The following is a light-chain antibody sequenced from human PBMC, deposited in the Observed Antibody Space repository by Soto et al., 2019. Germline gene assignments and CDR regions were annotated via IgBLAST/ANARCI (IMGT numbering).Light chain of an antibody. CDR3: QQYNNWPRRT. CDR2: GAS. CDR1: QSVSSN. V-gene: IGKV3-15*01. Sequence: EIVMTQSPATLSVSPGERATLSCRASQSVSSNLAWYQQKPGQAPRLLIYGASTKATGIPARFSGSGSGTDYTLTISSLQSEDFAVYYCQQYNNWPRRTFRQGTKVEIK. J-gene: IGKJ1*01.